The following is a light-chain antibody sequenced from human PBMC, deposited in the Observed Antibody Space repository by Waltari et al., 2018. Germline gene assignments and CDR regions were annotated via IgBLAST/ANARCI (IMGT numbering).Light chain of an antibody. V-gene: IGKV1-12*01. Sequence: DIQMTQSPSSVSASVGDRVTIICRASQGVSSWLAWYQQKPGKAPKLLIHGTSSLQSEVPSRFSGTVSGTDFTLTISSLQPEDFATYFCQQGNSFPLAFGGGTKVEL. CDR3: QQGNSFPLA. J-gene: IGKJ4*01. CDR1: QGVSSW. CDR2: GTS.